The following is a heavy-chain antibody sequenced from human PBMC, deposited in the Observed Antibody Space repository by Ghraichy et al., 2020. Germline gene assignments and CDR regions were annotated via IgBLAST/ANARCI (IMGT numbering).Heavy chain of an antibody. V-gene: IGHV3-48*01. CDR1: NFTFSTST. Sequence: GGSLRLSCTASNFTFSTSTMNWVRQAPGKGLEWIAYITITSTTIYYADSVKGRFTVSRDNDMKSLYLQMNSLRVDDTAVYYCATKIAAGGIMEWGQGTLVTVSS. CDR2: ITITSTTI. D-gene: IGHD3-10*01. J-gene: IGHJ4*02. CDR3: ATKIAAGGIME.